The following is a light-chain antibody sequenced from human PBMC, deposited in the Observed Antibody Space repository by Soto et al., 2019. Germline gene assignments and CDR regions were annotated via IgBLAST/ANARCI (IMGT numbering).Light chain of an antibody. Sequence: DIQMTQPPSSLSAAVGDRVTITCRASQGVANYLGWYQQKPGKVPKALIYGVSTLQSGVPSRFSGSGSDTDFTLTISSLQPEDAATYYCQHYRSAQMTFGQGTKVAIK. J-gene: IGKJ1*01. CDR1: QGVANY. CDR2: GVS. CDR3: QHYRSAQMT. V-gene: IGKV1-27*01.